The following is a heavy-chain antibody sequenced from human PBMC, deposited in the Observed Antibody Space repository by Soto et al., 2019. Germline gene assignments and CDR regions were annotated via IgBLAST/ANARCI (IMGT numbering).Heavy chain of an antibody. D-gene: IGHD6-19*01. J-gene: IGHJ3*02. CDR3: AKTTDGWFSAFEI. V-gene: IGHV3-23*01. Sequence: GGSLRLSCAGSGFTFTSHGMNWVRQAPGKGLEWVSPITSGSTTEYYAASVKGRFTFSRDNSKDTMYLQMNSLRAEDTAVYYCAKTTDGWFSAFEIWGQGTMVTVSS. CDR1: GFTFTSHG. CDR2: ITSGSTTE.